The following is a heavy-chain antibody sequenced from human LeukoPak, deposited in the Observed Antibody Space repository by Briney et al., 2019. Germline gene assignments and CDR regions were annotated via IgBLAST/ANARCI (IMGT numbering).Heavy chain of an antibody. D-gene: IGHD3-10*01. CDR1: GFTFSSYW. Sequence: GGSLRLSCAASGFTFSSYWMSWVRQSPGKGLEWVANIKPDGSEKYFMDFVKGRFTISRDNAKNALYLEMNSLRAEDTAEYFCARERMYSGSGSTYPYYDYWGQGTLVTVSS. V-gene: IGHV3-7*01. J-gene: IGHJ4*02. CDR3: ARERMYSGSGSTYPYYDY. CDR2: IKPDGSEK.